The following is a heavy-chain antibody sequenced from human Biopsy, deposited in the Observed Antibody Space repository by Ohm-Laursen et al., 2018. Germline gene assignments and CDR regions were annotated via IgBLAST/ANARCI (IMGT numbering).Heavy chain of an antibody. CDR3: VKSAYSSGFWEASDY. CDR1: GFRFDDYA. J-gene: IGHJ4*02. V-gene: IGHV3-9*01. D-gene: IGHD6-19*01. Sequence: SLRLSCTASGFRFDDYAMQWVQQAPGKGLEWVSGISWSSGTIGYADSVKGRFTVSRDNAKNSLFLQMNSLRVEDTALYYCVKSAYSSGFWEASDYWGQGTPVTVSS. CDR2: ISWSSGTI.